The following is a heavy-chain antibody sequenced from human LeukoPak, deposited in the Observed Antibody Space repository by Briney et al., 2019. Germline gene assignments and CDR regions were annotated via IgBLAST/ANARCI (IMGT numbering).Heavy chain of an antibody. Sequence: PGGSLRLSCAVSGFTLRDAAMTWVRQAPGKGPEWVSLISSSGNNAYYADSVKGRFTISRDNSKNTLSLQMNSLRVEDTAIYYCAKDIQLSTWGLGTMVTVSS. CDR2: ISSSGNNA. V-gene: IGHV3-23*01. CDR3: AKDIQLST. D-gene: IGHD5-24*01. J-gene: IGHJ3*01. CDR1: GFTLRDAA.